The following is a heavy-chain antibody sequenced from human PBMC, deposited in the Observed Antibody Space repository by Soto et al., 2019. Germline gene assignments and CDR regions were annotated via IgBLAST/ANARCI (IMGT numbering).Heavy chain of an antibody. CDR3: AGYCSSTSCCVGCRMDV. D-gene: IGHD2-2*01. Sequence: QVQLVQSGAEVKKPGSSVKVSCKASGGTFSSYAISWVRQAPGQGLEWMGGIIPIFGTANYAQKFQGRVTITADKSKSTAYMELRSLRSEDTAVYYCAGYCSSTSCCVGCRMDVWGQGTTVTVSS. CDR2: IIPIFGTA. V-gene: IGHV1-69*06. CDR1: GGTFSSYA. J-gene: IGHJ6*02.